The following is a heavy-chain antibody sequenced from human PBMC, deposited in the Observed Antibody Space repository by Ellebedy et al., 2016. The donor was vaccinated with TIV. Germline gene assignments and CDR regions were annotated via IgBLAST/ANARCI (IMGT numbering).Heavy chain of an antibody. V-gene: IGHV4-59*01. D-gene: IGHD1-26*01. CDR1: GGSISSYY. Sequence: GSLRLSXTVSGGSISSYYWSWIRQPPGKGLEWIGYIYYSGSTNYNPSLKSRVTISVDTSKNQFSLKLSSVTAADTAVYYCARSRGFFGLGVYSGSYGPNWFDPWGQGTLVTVSS. CDR3: ARSRGFFGLGVYSGSYGPNWFDP. J-gene: IGHJ5*02. CDR2: IYYSGST.